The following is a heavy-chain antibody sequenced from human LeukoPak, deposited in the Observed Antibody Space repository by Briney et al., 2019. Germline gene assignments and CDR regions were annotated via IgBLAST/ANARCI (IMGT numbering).Heavy chain of an antibody. J-gene: IGHJ4*02. V-gene: IGHV5-51*01. D-gene: IGHD6-19*01. CDR1: GYSFTSYW. CDR2: IYPGDSDT. Sequence: GESLKISCKGSGYSFTSYWSGWVRQMPGKGLKWMGIIYPGDSDTRYSPSFQGQVYISADKSISTAYLQWSSLKASDTAMYYCARAPPYSSGWYQTPYYFDYWGQGTLVTVSS. CDR3: ARAPPYSSGWYQTPYYFDY.